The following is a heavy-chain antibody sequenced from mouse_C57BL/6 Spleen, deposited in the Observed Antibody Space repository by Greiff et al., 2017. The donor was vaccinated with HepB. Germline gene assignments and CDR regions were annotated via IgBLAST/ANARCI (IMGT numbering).Heavy chain of an antibody. J-gene: IGHJ4*01. D-gene: IGHD1-1*01. Sequence: VQLQQSGPELVKPGASVKISCKASGYTFTDYYMNWVKQSHGKSLEWIGDINPNNGGTSYNQKFKGKATLTVDKSSSTAYMELRSLTSEDSAVYYCARGSSFLYYYAMDYWGQGTSVTVSS. CDR1: GYTFTDYY. V-gene: IGHV1-26*01. CDR3: ARGSSFLYYYAMDY. CDR2: INPNNGGT.